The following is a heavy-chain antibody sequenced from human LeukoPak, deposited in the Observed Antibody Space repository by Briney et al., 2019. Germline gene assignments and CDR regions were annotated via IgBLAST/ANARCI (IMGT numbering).Heavy chain of an antibody. Sequence: ASVKVSCKASGGTFSSYAISWVRQAPGQGLEWMGGIIPIFGTANDAQKFQGRVTITADKSTSTAYMELSSLRSEDTAVYYCARDGRIAANNWFDPWGQGTLVTVSS. CDR3: ARDGRIAANNWFDP. CDR1: GGTFSSYA. V-gene: IGHV1-69*06. D-gene: IGHD6-6*01. CDR2: IIPIFGTA. J-gene: IGHJ5*02.